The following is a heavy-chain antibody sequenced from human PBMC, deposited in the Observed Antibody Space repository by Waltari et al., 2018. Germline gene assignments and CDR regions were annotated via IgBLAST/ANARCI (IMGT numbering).Heavy chain of an antibody. D-gene: IGHD6-19*01. CDR3: ARESYSSGWSSYFHY. J-gene: IGHJ4*02. V-gene: IGHV1-69*01. Sequence: QVQLVQSGAELKKPGSSVKVSCKASGDTFNSYAISWVRQAPGQGLEWMGGIIPIFGTTNYAQKFQGRVTITADESTNTAYMELSSLTSEDTAVYYCARESYSSGWSSYFHYRGQGTLVTVSS. CDR1: GDTFNSYA. CDR2: IIPIFGTT.